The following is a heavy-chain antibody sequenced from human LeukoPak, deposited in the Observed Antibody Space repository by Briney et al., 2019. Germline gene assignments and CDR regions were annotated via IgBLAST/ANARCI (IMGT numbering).Heavy chain of an antibody. CDR1: GFTISSYG. V-gene: IGHV3-30*02. CDR2: IRYDGSNK. D-gene: IGHD3-10*01. CDR3: ARGPPYGLRSDFFDF. Sequence: SGGSLRLSCAASGFTISSYGMHWVRQAPGKGLEWVAFIRYDGSNKYYADSVKGRFAISRDNSKNTLYLQMNSLRAEDTAVYYCARGPPYGLRSDFFDFWGQGTLVTVSS. J-gene: IGHJ4*02.